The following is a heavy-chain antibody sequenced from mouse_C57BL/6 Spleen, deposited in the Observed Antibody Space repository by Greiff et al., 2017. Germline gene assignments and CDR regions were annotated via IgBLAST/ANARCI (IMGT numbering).Heavy chain of an antibody. J-gene: IGHJ1*03. CDR3: TITTVVARYFDV. CDR1: GFTFSNYW. CDR2: IRLKSDNYAT. D-gene: IGHD1-1*01. Sequence: EVKLVESGGGLVQPGGSMKLSCVASGFTFSNYWMNWVRQSPEKGLEWVAQIRLKSDNYATHYAESVKGRFTISRDDSKSSVYLQMNNLRAEDTGIYYCTITTVVARYFDVWGTGTTVTVSS. V-gene: IGHV6-3*01.